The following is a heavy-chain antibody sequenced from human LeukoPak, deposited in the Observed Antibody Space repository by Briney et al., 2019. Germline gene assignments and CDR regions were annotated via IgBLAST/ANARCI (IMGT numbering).Heavy chain of an antibody. V-gene: IGHV1-8*02. Sequence: GASVKVSCKASGYTFTAYDINWVRQATGQGLEWMGWMNPNSGNTGYAQKFQGRVTMTRNTSISTAYMELSSLRSEDTAVYYCATPGGYRYGQVLDYWGQGTLVTVSS. CDR2: MNPNSGNT. CDR1: GYTFTAYD. D-gene: IGHD5-18*01. J-gene: IGHJ4*02. CDR3: ATPGGYRYGQVLDY.